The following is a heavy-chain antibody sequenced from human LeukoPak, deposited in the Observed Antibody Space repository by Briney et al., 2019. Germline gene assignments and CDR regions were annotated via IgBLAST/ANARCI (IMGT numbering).Heavy chain of an antibody. J-gene: IGHJ4*02. CDR2: VSYDGSNK. CDR3: ARDTLPLGRGYYYNFDY. Sequence: AGGSLRLSCAASGFTFSSYGMHWVRQAPGKGLEWVAVVSYDGSNKDYADSVKGRLTISRDNSKNTLFLQVNSLTVEDTAVYYCARDTLPLGRGYYYNFDYWGQGTLVTVSS. CDR1: GFTFSSYG. V-gene: IGHV3-33*05. D-gene: IGHD3-22*01.